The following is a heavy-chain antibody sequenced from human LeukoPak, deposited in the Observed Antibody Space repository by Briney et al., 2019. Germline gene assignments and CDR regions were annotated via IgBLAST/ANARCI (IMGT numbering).Heavy chain of an antibody. Sequence: ASVKVSCKASGYTFTGYYMHWVRQAPGQGLEWMGRINPNSGGTNYAQKFQGRVTMTRDTSISTAYMELSRLRSDDTAVYYCALYDFWSGYYTFDYWGQGTLVTVSS. CDR3: ALYDFWSGYYTFDY. J-gene: IGHJ4*02. V-gene: IGHV1-2*06. CDR2: INPNSGGT. CDR1: GYTFTGYY. D-gene: IGHD3-3*01.